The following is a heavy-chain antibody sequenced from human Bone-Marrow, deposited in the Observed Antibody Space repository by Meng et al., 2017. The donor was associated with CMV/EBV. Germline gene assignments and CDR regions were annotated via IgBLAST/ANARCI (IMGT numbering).Heavy chain of an antibody. D-gene: IGHD2-2*01. CDR1: GGSISSYY. J-gene: IGHJ6*04. Sequence: GSLRLSCTVSGGSISSYYWSWIRRPPGKGLEWIGYIYYSGSTNYNPSLKSRVTISVDTSKNQFSLKLSSVTAADTAVYYCARSRRRYCSSTSCAIRDYYYGMDVWGEGTTITVSS. CDR3: ARSRRRYCSSTSCAIRDYYYGMDV. V-gene: IGHV4-59*01. CDR2: IYYSGST.